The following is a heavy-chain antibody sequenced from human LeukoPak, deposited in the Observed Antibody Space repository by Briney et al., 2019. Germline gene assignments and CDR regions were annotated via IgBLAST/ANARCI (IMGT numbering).Heavy chain of an antibody. CDR1: GFTFSRSW. J-gene: IGHJ4*02. CDR2: INPDGDGM. Sequence: PGGSLRLSCTASGFTFSRSWMNWIRQAPGKGLAWVANINPDGDGMRFVDSVKGRFTMSRDNAQSSLHLQMNSLRVEDTAFYYCAAWTDRGYSYWGQGVLVTVSS. CDR3: AAWTDRGYSY. D-gene: IGHD5-12*01. V-gene: IGHV3-7*01.